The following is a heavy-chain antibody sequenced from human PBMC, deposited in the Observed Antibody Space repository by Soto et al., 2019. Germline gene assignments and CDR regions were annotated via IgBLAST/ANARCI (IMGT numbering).Heavy chain of an antibody. J-gene: IGHJ6*03. V-gene: IGHV1-18*01. CDR1: GYSFISHG. Sequence: QVQLEQSGAEVRRPGASVNVSCKASGYSFISHGISWVRQAPGQGLEWMGWINPYNGNTHYAQKFQDRVTLTTDKTTTTAYMELRRLRADDTALYYCARSPRISRAGDVWGKGAAVVVSS. CDR2: INPYNGNT. CDR3: ARSPRISRAGDV.